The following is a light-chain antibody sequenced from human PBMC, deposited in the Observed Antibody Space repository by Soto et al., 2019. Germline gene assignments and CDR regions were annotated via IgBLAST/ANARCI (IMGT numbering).Light chain of an antibody. V-gene: IGKV3-20*01. CDR1: QSGLANY. CDR3: QRYGSWWT. Sequence: EIVLTQSPGTLSLSPGERATLSCRASQSGLANYIAWYQQKPGQAPRLLIYRTSHRATGIPDRFSGSGSGTDFTLSISRLEPEDFAVYYCQRYGSWWTFSQGTKVEIK. J-gene: IGKJ1*01. CDR2: RTS.